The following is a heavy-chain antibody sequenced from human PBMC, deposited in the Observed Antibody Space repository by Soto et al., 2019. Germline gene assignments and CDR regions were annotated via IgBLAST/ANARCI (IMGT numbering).Heavy chain of an antibody. V-gene: IGHV1-3*04. D-gene: IGHD3-22*01. CDR1: GYTFTTYS. Sequence: QVQLVQSGAEVRKPGASVKVSCKASGYTFTTYSLHWVRQAPGQRLEWIGWINTDNGNTKYSQKFQGRVTITRYTSASIAYMELRSLRSEDTAVYHCARQDIRGYYYFDYWGQGALVTVSS. J-gene: IGHJ4*02. CDR2: INTDNGNT. CDR3: ARQDIRGYYYFDY.